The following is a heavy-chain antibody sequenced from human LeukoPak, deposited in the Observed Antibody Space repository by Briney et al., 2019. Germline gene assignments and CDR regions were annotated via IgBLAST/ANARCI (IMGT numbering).Heavy chain of an antibody. J-gene: IGHJ6*02. CDR2: IWYDGSNK. Sequence: GGSLRLSCATSGFTFSNYGMHWVRQAPGKGLEWVAVIWYDGSNKYYADSVKGRFTISRDNSKNTLYLQMNSLRAEDTAVYYCARDRVAADPAYYYGMDVWGQGTTVTVSS. V-gene: IGHV3-33*08. D-gene: IGHD6-25*01. CDR3: ARDRVAADPAYYYGMDV. CDR1: GFTFSNYG.